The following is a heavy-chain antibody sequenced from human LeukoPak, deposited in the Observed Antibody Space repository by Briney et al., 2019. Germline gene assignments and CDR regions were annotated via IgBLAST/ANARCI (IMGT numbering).Heavy chain of an antibody. V-gene: IGHV4-39*07. CDR3: ARDPLTVIHLSPYFDY. CDR2: IYYDGRT. CDR1: GDSINTTDYF. Sequence: SETLSLTCTVSGDSINTTDYFWGWIRQSPEKGLEWIASIYYDGRTYYNPSVKSRATISIDTSKNHFSLKVGSVTAADTAVYYCARDPLTVIHLSPYFDYWGQGILVTVSS. J-gene: IGHJ4*02. D-gene: IGHD2-21*01.